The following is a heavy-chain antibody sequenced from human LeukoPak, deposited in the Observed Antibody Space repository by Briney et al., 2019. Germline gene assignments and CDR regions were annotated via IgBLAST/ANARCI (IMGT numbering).Heavy chain of an antibody. CDR1: GFTFSNYW. V-gene: IGHV3-7*03. Sequence: GGSLRLSCAASGFTFSNYWMHWVRQAPGKGLEWVANMNQDGSEKYYVDSVKGRFTISRDNAKNSLYLQMNSLRAEDTAVYYCGRAMTDWGQGILVTVSS. CDR2: MNQDGSEK. D-gene: IGHD2-21*02. J-gene: IGHJ4*02. CDR3: GRAMTD.